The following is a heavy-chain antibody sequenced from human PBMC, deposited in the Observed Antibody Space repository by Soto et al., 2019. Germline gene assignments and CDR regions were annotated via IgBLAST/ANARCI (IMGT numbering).Heavy chain of an antibody. CDR1: GYTFTGHY. Sequence: GASVKVSCKASGYTFTGHYIHWVRQAPEQGPEWMGEIGPESGATRYAQKFQGRVTMTMDMSITTVYMELSNRSPDDTAVYYCGRGRSGQIVVFYWGQGTPVTVSS. J-gene: IGHJ4*02. CDR2: IGPESGAT. CDR3: GRGRSGQIVVFY. V-gene: IGHV1-2*02. D-gene: IGHD5-12*01.